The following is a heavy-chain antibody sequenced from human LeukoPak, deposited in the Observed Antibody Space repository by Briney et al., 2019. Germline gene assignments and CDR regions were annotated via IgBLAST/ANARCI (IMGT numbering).Heavy chain of an antibody. V-gene: IGHV4-39*07. Sequence: PSETLSLTCTVSGGSISSSSYYWGWIRQPPGKGLEWIGSIYYSGSTYYNPSLKSRVTISVDTSKNQFSLKLSSVTAADTAVYYCAREGCSSTSCYTAQPFYYMDVWGKGTTVTVSS. CDR3: AREGCSSTSCYTAQPFYYMDV. J-gene: IGHJ6*03. CDR1: GGSISSSSYY. D-gene: IGHD2-2*02. CDR2: IYYSGST.